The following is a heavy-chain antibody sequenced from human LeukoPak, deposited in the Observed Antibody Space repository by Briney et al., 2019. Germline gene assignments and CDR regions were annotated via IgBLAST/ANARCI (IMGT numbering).Heavy chain of an antibody. CDR1: GYTFTSYD. V-gene: IGHV1-8*01. J-gene: IGHJ4*02. CDR2: MNPNSGNT. CDR3: ARGDIVATILFDY. D-gene: IGHD5-12*01. Sequence: ASVKVSCKASGYTFTSYDINWVRQATGQGLEWMGWMNPNSGNTGYTQKFQGRVTMTRNTSISTAYMELSSLRSEDTAVYYCARGDIVATILFDYWGQGTLVTVSS.